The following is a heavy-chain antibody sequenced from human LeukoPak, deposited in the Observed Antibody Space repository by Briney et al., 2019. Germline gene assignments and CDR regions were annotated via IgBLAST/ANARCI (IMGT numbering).Heavy chain of an antibody. J-gene: IGHJ4*02. V-gene: IGHV1-2*02. Sequence: ASVKVSCKASGYTFTGYYMHWVRQAPGQGLEWMGWINPNSGGTNYAQKFQGRVTMTRDTSISTAYMELSSLRSEDTAVYYCARNLYGGNFDYWGQGTLVTVSS. CDR2: INPNSGGT. CDR1: GYTFTGYY. D-gene: IGHD2-15*01. CDR3: ARNLYGGNFDY.